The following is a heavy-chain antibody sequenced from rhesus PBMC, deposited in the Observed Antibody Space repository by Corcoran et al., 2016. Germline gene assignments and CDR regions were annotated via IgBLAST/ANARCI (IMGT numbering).Heavy chain of an antibody. CDR1: GGSISGGYY. CDR3: ARDRERYRGSLDV. J-gene: IGHJ5-2*02. V-gene: IGHV4S17*01. D-gene: IGHD5-24*01. Sequence: QVQLQESGPGLVKPSETLSLTGAVAGGSISGGYYWGWFRQHPGKGLEWIGNIYGNSASTYYNPSLKSRVTISKDTSKNQFSLKLSSVTAADTAVYYCARDRERYRGSLDVWGRGVLVTVSS. CDR2: IYGNSAST.